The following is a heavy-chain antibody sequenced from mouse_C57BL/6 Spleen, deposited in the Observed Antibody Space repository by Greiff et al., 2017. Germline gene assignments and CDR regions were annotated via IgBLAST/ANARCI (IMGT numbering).Heavy chain of an antibody. CDR1: GYAFSSSW. Sequence: VQLQQSGPELVKPGASVKISCKASGYAFSSSWMNWVKQRPGKGLEWIGRIDPGDGDTNYNGKFKGKATLTADKSSSTAYMQLSSLTSEDSAVYFCARGYYGSSFAYWGQGTLVTVSA. CDR3: ARGYYGSSFAY. V-gene: IGHV1-82*01. J-gene: IGHJ3*01. CDR2: IDPGDGDT. D-gene: IGHD1-1*01.